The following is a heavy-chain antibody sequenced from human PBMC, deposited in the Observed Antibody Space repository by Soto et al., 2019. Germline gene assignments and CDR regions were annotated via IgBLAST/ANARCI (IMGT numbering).Heavy chain of an antibody. D-gene: IGHD5-12*01. J-gene: IGHJ4*02. CDR1: GYTFTTYT. CDR3: ARDKGEYSGYEFFDY. V-gene: IGHV1-3*01. Sequence: ASVKVCCKASGYTFTTYTIHWVRQDPGQRLEWMGWINPGNGNTKYSQKFQGRVTITRDTSASTGYMVLSSLRSEDTAVYYCARDKGEYSGYEFFDYWGQGTLVTVSS. CDR2: INPGNGNT.